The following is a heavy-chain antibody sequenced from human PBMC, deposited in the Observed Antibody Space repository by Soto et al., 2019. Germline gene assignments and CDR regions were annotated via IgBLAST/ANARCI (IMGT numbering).Heavy chain of an antibody. Sequence: EVQLVESGGGLVQPGRSLRLSCAASGFIFDDYAMHWVRQAPGKGLEWVSGITWNSDTVAYADSVRGRFIISRDNAKNSLYLQMNSLKTEDTALYYCTKEDFDYWGQGTLVTVSS. CDR3: TKEDFDY. J-gene: IGHJ4*02. CDR1: GFIFDDYA. V-gene: IGHV3-9*01. CDR2: ITWNSDTV.